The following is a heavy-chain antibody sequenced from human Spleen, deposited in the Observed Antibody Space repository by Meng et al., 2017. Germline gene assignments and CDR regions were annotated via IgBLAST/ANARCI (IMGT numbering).Heavy chain of an antibody. CDR1: GGSISSSNYY. V-gene: IGHV4-39*07. Sequence: SETLSLTCSVSGGSISSSNYYWGWIRQPPGKGLEWIASATTYFAGNTYYNPSLKSRVTISVDTSKNQFSLKLSSVTAADTAVYYCARSSDLLRENFDYWGQGTLVTVSS. J-gene: IGHJ4*02. D-gene: IGHD3-3*01. CDR2: ATTYFAGNT. CDR3: ARSSDLLRENFDY.